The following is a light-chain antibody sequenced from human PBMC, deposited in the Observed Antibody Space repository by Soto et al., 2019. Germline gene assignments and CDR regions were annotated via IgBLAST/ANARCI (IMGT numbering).Light chain of an antibody. Sequence: DIQMTQSPSTLSASVGDRVTLPCRASQTINSRLAWYQQRPGQAPKLLIYDVSTLESGVPSRFSGSGSGTEFTLTISSLQPDDFATYYCQQYDSFWTMFGQGTKVDIK. V-gene: IGKV1-5*01. CDR1: QTINSR. CDR2: DVS. CDR3: QQYDSFWTM. J-gene: IGKJ1*01.